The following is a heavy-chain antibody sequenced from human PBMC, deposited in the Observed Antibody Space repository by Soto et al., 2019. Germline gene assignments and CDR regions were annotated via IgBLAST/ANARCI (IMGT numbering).Heavy chain of an antibody. J-gene: IGHJ3*02. CDR1: GLTFSIAW. CDR2: IKNNADGGTT. CDR3: TSMNDRDAFDI. D-gene: IGHD1-1*01. Sequence: EEQLVESGGGLVKRGGSLRLSCAASGLTFSIAWLSWVRQAPGKGLEWVGRIKNNADGGTTDNAAPVKDRFTISRDDSKSTRYLQMNSLQTEDTAMYYCTSMNDRDAFDIWGQGTMVTVSS. V-gene: IGHV3-15*01.